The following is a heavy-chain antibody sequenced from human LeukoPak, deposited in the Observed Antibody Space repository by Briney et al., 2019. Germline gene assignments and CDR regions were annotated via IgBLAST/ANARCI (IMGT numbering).Heavy chain of an antibody. D-gene: IGHD6-13*01. CDR1: GYTFTGFY. J-gene: IGHJ4*02. V-gene: IGHV1-2*02. Sequence: ASVKVSCKASGYTFTGFYMHWVRQAPGQGLEWMGWINPHSADTGYAQKFLGRVTMTRDMSISTIYMELTRLRSDDTASYYCARWDGYSSSPDYWGQGTLVTVSS. CDR3: ARWDGYSSSPDY. CDR2: INPHSADT.